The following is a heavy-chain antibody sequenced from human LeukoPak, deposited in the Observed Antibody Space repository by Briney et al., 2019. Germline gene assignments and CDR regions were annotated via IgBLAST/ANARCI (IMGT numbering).Heavy chain of an antibody. CDR3: ARDPISIVATGSYFDD. CDR2: IIPFFGTT. V-gene: IGHV1-69*06. D-gene: IGHD5-12*01. J-gene: IGHJ4*02. Sequence: SVKVSCKASGDTFNNYAISWVRQAPGQGLEWMGGIIPFFGTTNYAQKFQGRVTITADKSTSTAYMELSSLRSEDTAVYYCARDPISIVATGSYFDDWGQGTLVTVSS. CDR1: GDTFNNYA.